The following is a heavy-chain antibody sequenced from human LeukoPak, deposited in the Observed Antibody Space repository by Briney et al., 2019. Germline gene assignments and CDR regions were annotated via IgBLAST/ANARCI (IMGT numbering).Heavy chain of an antibody. D-gene: IGHD5-12*01. J-gene: IGHJ4*02. CDR3: AKDGYSGYDF. V-gene: IGHV3-23*01. CDR2: ISGSGGST. Sequence: GGSLRLSCAASGFTFISSARSSVRQAPGKGLGWVSAISGSGGSTYYADSVKGRFTIYRDNSKNTLYLQMNSLRDEDMAVYYCAKDGYSGYDFRGQGTLVTVSS. CDR1: GFTFISSA.